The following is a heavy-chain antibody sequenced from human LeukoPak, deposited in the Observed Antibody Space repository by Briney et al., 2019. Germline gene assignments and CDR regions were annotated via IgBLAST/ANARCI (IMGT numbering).Heavy chain of an antibody. CDR2: IRSKGYGGTA. CDR3: TREIRYFDWFQADY. J-gene: IGHJ4*02. CDR1: GFTFGDYS. Sequence: QAGGSLRLSCITSGFTFGDYSMSWFRQAPGKGLEWVGFIRSKGYGGTAEYAASVKGRFTISRDDSNSIAYLQMDSLKTEDTAVYYCTREIRYFDWFQADYWGQGTLVTVSS. V-gene: IGHV3-49*03. D-gene: IGHD3-9*01.